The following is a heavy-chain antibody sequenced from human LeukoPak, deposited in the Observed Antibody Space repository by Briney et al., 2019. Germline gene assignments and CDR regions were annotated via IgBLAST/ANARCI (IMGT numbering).Heavy chain of an antibody. Sequence: PSETLSLTCTVSGGSISSYYRSWIRQPPGKGLEWIGYIYYSGSTNYNPSLKSRVTISVDTSKNQFSLKLSSVTAADTAVYYCARHGWGVTATFKFDPWGQGTLVTVSS. V-gene: IGHV4-59*08. CDR1: GGSISSYY. CDR2: IYYSGST. D-gene: IGHD2-21*02. J-gene: IGHJ5*02. CDR3: ARHGWGVTATFKFDP.